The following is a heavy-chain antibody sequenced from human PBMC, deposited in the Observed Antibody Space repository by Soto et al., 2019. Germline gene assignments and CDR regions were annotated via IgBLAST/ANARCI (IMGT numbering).Heavy chain of an antibody. CDR2: INHSGST. Sequence: PLETLSLTCAVYGGSFSGYYWSWIRQPPGKGLEWIGEINHSGSTNYNPSLKSRVTISVDTSKNQFSLKLSSVTAADTAVYYCARGGGYCSGGSCSVLSYYYYGMDVWGQGTTVTVSS. V-gene: IGHV4-34*01. CDR3: ARGGGYCSGGSCSVLSYYYYGMDV. D-gene: IGHD2-15*01. J-gene: IGHJ6*02. CDR1: GGSFSGYY.